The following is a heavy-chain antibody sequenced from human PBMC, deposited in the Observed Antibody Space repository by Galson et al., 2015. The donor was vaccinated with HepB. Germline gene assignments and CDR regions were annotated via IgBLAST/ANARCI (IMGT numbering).Heavy chain of an antibody. CDR3: AKGRSSSVVGAISY. CDR2: ISGSGDST. J-gene: IGHJ4*02. Sequence: SLRLSCAASGFTFSSYAMSWVRQAPGKGLEWVSVISGSGDSTYYTDSVKGRFTISRDNSKNTLYLQMNSLRAEDTAVYYCAKGRSSSVVGAISYWGQGTLVTVSS. D-gene: IGHD1-26*01. V-gene: IGHV3-23*01. CDR1: GFTFSSYA.